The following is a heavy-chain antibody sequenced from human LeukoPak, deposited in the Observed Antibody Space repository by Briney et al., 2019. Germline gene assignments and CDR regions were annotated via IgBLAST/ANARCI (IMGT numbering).Heavy chain of an antibody. Sequence: SETLSLTCTVSGGSISSSSYYWGWIRQPPGKGLEWIGSIYYGGSTYYNPSLKSRVTISVDTSKNQFSLKLSSVTAADTAVYYCARPVRSGGSPGWFDPWAREPWSPSPQ. V-gene: IGHV4-39*01. J-gene: IGHJ5*02. CDR1: GGSISSSSYY. D-gene: IGHD2-15*01. CDR2: IYYGGST. CDR3: ARPVRSGGSPGWFDP.